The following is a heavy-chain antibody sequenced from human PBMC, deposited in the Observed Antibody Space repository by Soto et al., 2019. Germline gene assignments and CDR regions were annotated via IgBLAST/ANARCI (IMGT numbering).Heavy chain of an antibody. V-gene: IGHV1-69*01. CDR2: IIPIFGTA. D-gene: IGHD3-22*01. J-gene: IGHJ4*02. CDR1: GGIFSSYA. CDR3: ARGGSGYVWFNEF. Sequence: QEQLVQSGAEVKKPGSSVKVSCKASGGIFSSYAISWVRQAPGQGLEWMGGIIPIFGTANYAQKFQGRVKITADESTNTAYMDLSSLKSEDRAIYYCARGGSGYVWFNEFWGQGTLVTVSS.